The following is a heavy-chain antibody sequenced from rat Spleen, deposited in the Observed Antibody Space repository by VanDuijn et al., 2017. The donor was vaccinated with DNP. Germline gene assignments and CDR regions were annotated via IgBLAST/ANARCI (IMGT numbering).Heavy chain of an antibody. D-gene: IGHD1-7*01. CDR1: GFSITSNY. CDR2: ISHSGST. V-gene: IGHV3-1*01. J-gene: IGHJ2*01. Sequence: EVQLQESGSGLVKPSQSLSLTCSVTGFSITSNYWGWIRKFPGNKMEYIGHISHSGSTNYNPSLKSRISITRDTSKNHFFLHLNSVTTEDTATYYCARWTRYFDYWGQGVMVTVSS. CDR3: ARWTRYFDY.